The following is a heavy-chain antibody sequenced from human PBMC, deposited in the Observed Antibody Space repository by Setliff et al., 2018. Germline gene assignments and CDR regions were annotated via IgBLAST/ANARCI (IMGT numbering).Heavy chain of an antibody. CDR2: IYTSGST. CDR3: ARKGISALSGAFDM. CDR1: GGSISNYY. D-gene: IGHD1-26*01. Sequence: SETLSLTCTVSGGSISNYYWSWIRQPAGEGLEWIGRIYTSGSTNYNPSLKSRVTMSVDTSKNQFSLKLSSVTAADTAVYYCARKGISALSGAFDMWGQGTMVTVSS. J-gene: IGHJ3*02. V-gene: IGHV4-4*07.